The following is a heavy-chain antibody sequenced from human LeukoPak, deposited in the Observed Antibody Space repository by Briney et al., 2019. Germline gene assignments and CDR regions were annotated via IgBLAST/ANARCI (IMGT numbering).Heavy chain of an antibody. CDR1: GFTFSSYA. CDR2: ISGSGGST. V-gene: IGHV3-23*01. D-gene: IGHD6-19*01. Sequence: GGSLRLSCAASGFTFSSYAMSWVRQAPGKGLEWVSAISGSGGSTYYADSVKGRFTISRDNSKNTPYLQMNSLRAEDTAVYYCAKTPGAVPDAFDIWGQGTMVTVSS. J-gene: IGHJ3*02. CDR3: AKTPGAVPDAFDI.